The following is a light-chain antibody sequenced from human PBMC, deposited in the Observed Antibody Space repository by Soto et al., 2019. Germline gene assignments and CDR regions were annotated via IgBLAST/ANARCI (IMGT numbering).Light chain of an antibody. J-gene: IGKJ1*01. CDR1: QGISSW. Sequence: DIQMTQSPSTLSASVGDRVTITCRASQGISSWLAWYQQKPGKAPKLLIYDASSLESGVPSRFSGSGSGTEFTLTISCLQPDDFATYYCQEYNSFWTFGQGTKVDIK. V-gene: IGKV1-5*01. CDR2: DAS. CDR3: QEYNSFWT.